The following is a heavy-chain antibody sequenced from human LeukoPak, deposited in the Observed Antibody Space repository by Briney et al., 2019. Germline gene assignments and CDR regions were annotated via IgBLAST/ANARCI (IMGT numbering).Heavy chain of an antibody. CDR2: IYDAGGT. Sequence: PGGSLRLSCTGSGFTITDTHMDWIRQAPGKGPGWVGVIYDAGGTVYPDSVKGRFTIYRDPGKNIVYLQLNSLRPEDSAVYYCARDRAGRRSSWVEFDLWGQGMLVTVSS. D-gene: IGHD3-10*01. CDR3: ARDRAGRRSSWVEFDL. J-gene: IGHJ5*02. V-gene: IGHV3-53*05. CDR1: GFTITDTH.